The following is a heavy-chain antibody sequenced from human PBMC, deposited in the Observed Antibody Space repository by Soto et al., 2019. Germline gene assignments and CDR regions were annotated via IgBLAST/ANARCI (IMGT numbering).Heavy chain of an antibody. CDR2: INQDGSEK. V-gene: IGHV3-7*01. Sequence: GGSLRLSCAASGFTFTSWWMDWVRQTPGEGLEWVANINQDGSEKNYVDSVKGRFTISRDNAKNSVYLQMSSLTAEDSGLYYCSRSFNAWGQGTLVTVSS. CDR3: SRSFNA. J-gene: IGHJ5*02. CDR1: GFTFTSWW.